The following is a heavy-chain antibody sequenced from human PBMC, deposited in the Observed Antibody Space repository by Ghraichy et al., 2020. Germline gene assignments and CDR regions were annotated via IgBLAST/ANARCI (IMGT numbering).Heavy chain of an antibody. CDR2: IIPVFGQT. CDR1: GGTFNTFA. Sequence: SVKVSCSASGGTFNTFAITWVRQAPGQGLEWMGGIIPVFGQTYYSQKFQGRVTITADASTSTANMELTSLRSDDTAVYYCAKTFYSGYDGSDFWGQGTLVTVSS. J-gene: IGHJ4*02. CDR3: AKTFYSGYDGSDF. D-gene: IGHD5-12*01. V-gene: IGHV1-69*13.